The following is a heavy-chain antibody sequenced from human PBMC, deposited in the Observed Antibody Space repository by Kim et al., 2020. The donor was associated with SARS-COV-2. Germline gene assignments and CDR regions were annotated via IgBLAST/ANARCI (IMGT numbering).Heavy chain of an antibody. V-gene: IGHV1-8*01. D-gene: IGHD3-3*01. J-gene: IGHJ6*03. CDR2: MNPNSGNT. CDR3: ARGRKSWDFWSGSNRPYYYYYYMDV. Sequence: ASVKVSCKASGYTFTSYDINWVRQATGQGLEWMGWMNPNSGNTGYAQKFQGRVTMTRNTSISTAYMELSSLRSEDTAVYYCARGRKSWDFWSGSNRPYYYYYYMDVWGKGTTVTVSS. CDR1: GYTFTSYD.